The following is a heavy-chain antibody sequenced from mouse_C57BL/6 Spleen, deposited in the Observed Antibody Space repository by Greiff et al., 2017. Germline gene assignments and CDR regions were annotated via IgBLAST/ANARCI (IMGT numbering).Heavy chain of an antibody. CDR2: IYPGSGST. Sequence: VQLQQPGAELVKPGASVKMSCKASGYTFTSYWITWVKQRPGQGLEWIGDIYPGSGSTNYNEKFQSKATLTVDTSSSPAYMQLSSLTSEDSAVYYCARGGSSSYFDYWGQGTTLTVSS. D-gene: IGHD1-1*01. CDR3: ARGGSSSYFDY. J-gene: IGHJ2*01. CDR1: GYTFTSYW. V-gene: IGHV1-55*01.